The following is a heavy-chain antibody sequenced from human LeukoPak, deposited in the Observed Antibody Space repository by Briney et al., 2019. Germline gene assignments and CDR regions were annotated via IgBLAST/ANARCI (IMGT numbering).Heavy chain of an antibody. Sequence: ASVKVSCKVSGYTLTELSMHWVRQAPGKGLEWMGGFDPEDGETIYAQKFQGRVTMTEDTSTDTAYIELSSLRSEDTAVYHCATLYANKITIFGYYFDYWGQGTLVTVSS. CDR1: GYTLTELS. D-gene: IGHD3-3*01. J-gene: IGHJ4*02. V-gene: IGHV1-24*01. CDR2: FDPEDGET. CDR3: ATLYANKITIFGYYFDY.